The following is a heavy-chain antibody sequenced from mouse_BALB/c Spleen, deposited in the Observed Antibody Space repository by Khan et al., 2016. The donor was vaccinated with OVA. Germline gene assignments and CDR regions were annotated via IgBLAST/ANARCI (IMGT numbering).Heavy chain of an antibody. V-gene: IGHV5-15*02. CDR2: ISSLAYNF. CDR3: ARGGKGGFVY. Sequence: EMELVESGGGLVQPGGSRKLSCAASGFTFSDYGMAWIRQGPGKGPEWITFISSLAYNFYYADTVTGRFTISRENAKNTLYLVRNCRRSEDTTMDDGARGGKGGFVYWGQGTLVTVSA. J-gene: IGHJ3*01. CDR1: GFTFSDYG.